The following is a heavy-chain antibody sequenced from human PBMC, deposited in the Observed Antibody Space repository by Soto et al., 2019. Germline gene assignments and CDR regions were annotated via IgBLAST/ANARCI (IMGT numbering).Heavy chain of an antibody. Sequence: EVQLVESGGGLVKPGGSLRLSCVVSGFTFSSYSMNWVRQAPGKGLEWVSSISSGGEYTYYADSVKGRFTISRDNAKNSVYLQMKSLTAEDTALYYCARDFKESQYYYYCMDVWGKGTTVTVSS. CDR3: ARDFKESQYYYYCMDV. CDR1: GFTFSSYS. J-gene: IGHJ6*03. CDR2: ISSGGEYT. D-gene: IGHD3-10*01. V-gene: IGHV3-21*06.